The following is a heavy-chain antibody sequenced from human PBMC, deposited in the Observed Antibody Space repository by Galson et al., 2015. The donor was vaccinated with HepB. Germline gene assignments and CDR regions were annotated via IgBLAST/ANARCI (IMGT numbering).Heavy chain of an antibody. D-gene: IGHD6-6*01. V-gene: IGHV3-30*18. Sequence: SLRLSCAASGFTFSSYGMHWVRQAPGKGLEWVAVISYDGSNKYYADSVKGRFTISRDNSKNTLYLQMNSLRAEDTAVYYCAKDSPAYSSSSVFGYWGQGTLVTVSS. CDR3: AKDSPAYSSSSVFGY. CDR1: GFTFSSYG. CDR2: ISYDGSNK. J-gene: IGHJ4*02.